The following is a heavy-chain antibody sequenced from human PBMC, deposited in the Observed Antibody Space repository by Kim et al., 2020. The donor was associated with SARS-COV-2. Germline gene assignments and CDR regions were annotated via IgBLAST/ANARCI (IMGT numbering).Heavy chain of an antibody. CDR1: GYSFINYH. CDR3: ARLALVGGLDV. Sequence: ASVKVSCKASGYSFINYHMHWVRQAPGLGLEWMGIINPSGATTSYAQNFQGRITANRDTSTSTVYMELRSLTSEDTAVYYCARLALVGGLDVWGQGTTVTVSS. J-gene: IGHJ6*02. D-gene: IGHD2-8*02. CDR2: INPSGATT. V-gene: IGHV1-46*01.